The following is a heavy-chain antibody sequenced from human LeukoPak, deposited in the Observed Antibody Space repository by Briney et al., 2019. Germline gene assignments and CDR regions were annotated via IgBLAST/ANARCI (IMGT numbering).Heavy chain of an antibody. J-gene: IGHJ4*02. Sequence: SETLSLTCAVSGYSISSGYYWGWIRQPPGKGLEWIGSIYHSGSTYYNPSLKSRVTISVDTSKNQFSLKLGSVTAADTTVYYCARLDIVVVPAAIEYWGQGTLVTVSS. CDR1: GYSISSGYY. CDR2: IYHSGST. D-gene: IGHD2-2*02. CDR3: ARLDIVVVPAAIEY. V-gene: IGHV4-38-2*01.